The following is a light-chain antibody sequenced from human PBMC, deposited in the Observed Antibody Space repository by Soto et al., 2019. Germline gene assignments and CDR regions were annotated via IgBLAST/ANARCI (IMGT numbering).Light chain of an antibody. V-gene: IGKV3-15*01. CDR2: AAS. CDR3: QQYNSWPIT. J-gene: IGKJ4*01. Sequence: EIVMTQSPATLSVSPGERAILSCRASQSISINLAWYQQKPGQAPRLLIYAASNRATGVPARFSGSWSGTEFTLTISSLQSEDFAVYYCQQYNSWPITFGGGTKVDI. CDR1: QSISIN.